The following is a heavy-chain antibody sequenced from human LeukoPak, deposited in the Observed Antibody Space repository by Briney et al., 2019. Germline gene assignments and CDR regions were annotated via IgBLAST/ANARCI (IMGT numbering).Heavy chain of an antibody. J-gene: IGHJ4*02. V-gene: IGHV4-34*01. CDR1: GGSFSGYY. CDR2: INHSGST. D-gene: IGHD6-19*01. CDR3: ARVFGRSGWYGGDRDY. Sequence: SETLSLTCAVYGGSFSGYYWSWIRQPPGKGLEWIGEINHSGSTNYNPSLKSRVTISVDTSKNQFSLKLSSVTAADTAVYYCARVFGRSGWYGGDRDYWGQGTLVTVSS.